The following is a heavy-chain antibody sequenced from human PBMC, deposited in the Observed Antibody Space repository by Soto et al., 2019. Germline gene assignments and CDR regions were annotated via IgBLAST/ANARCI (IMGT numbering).Heavy chain of an antibody. CDR1: GGSISSRSHY. D-gene: IGHD3-3*01. Sequence: QLQLQESGPGLVKPSETLSLTCTVSGGSISSRSHYWGWIRQSPGKHLEWIGSSFYRGSTHYNPSPKTRVTISVDTSKNQVSLKLYSVPAADTAVYYCATADGFGVVTPFFEYWGQGILVTVSS. CDR3: ATADGFGVVTPFFEY. CDR2: SFYRGST. V-gene: IGHV4-39*01. J-gene: IGHJ4*02.